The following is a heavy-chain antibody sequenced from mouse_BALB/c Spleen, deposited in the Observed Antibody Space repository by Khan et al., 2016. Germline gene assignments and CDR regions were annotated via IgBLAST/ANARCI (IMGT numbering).Heavy chain of an antibody. CDR1: GYPFTNYG. J-gene: IGHJ1*01. V-gene: IGHV9-3-1*01. CDR2: IHTYSGES. Sequence: QIQLVESGPALKKPGKTVKISCKASGYPFTNYGMNWGKQAPGKGLKWLGRIHTYSGESTYADDFKGRFAFPLATSVNTPHLQINHLKNDDPATYFCARYRYYYGSSRYFDVWGAGTTVTVSS. CDR3: ARYRYYYGSSRYFDV. D-gene: IGHD1-1*01.